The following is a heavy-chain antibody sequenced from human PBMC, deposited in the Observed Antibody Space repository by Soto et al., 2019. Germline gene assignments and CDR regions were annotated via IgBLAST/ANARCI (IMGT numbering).Heavy chain of an antibody. CDR1: SGSISSSNW. CDR3: ATHPYGDYPHTHAFDI. V-gene: IGHV4-4*02. Sequence: QVQLQESGPGVVKPSGTLSLTCAVSSGSISSSNWWSWVRQPPGNGLEWIGEIYHSGSTNYNPSLKSRVTISVDKSKNQCSRTLSSVTAADTAVYYCATHPYGDYPHTHAFDIWGQGTMVTVSS. J-gene: IGHJ3*02. CDR2: IYHSGST. D-gene: IGHD4-17*01.